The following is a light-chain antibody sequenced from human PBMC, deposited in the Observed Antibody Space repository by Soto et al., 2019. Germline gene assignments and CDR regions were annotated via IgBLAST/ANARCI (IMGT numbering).Light chain of an antibody. Sequence: EIVLTQSPATLSLSPGERATLSCRASQSVGNNLAWYQQKPGQAPGLLIYEASTRATGIPARFSGSGSGTEFTLPISSLEPEDFAVYYCQQHANWPLTFGGGTKVEIK. CDR2: EAS. CDR3: QQHANWPLT. V-gene: IGKV3-11*01. J-gene: IGKJ4*01. CDR1: QSVGNN.